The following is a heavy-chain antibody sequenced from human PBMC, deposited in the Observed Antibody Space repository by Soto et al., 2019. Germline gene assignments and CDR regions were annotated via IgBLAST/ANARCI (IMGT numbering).Heavy chain of an antibody. CDR2: ISYDGSNK. D-gene: IGHD5-18*01. CDR1: GFTFSSYA. CDR3: ARGGLIQLWLVYYYGRHV. Sequence: QVQRVESGGGVVQPGRSLRLSCAASGFTFSSYAMHWVRQAPGKGLEWVAVISYDGSNKYYADSVKSRFTISRDNSKNALYLEMNSLRADNTAVYYCARGGLIQLWLVYYYGRHVWGHGTTVTV. V-gene: IGHV3-30-3*01. J-gene: IGHJ6*02.